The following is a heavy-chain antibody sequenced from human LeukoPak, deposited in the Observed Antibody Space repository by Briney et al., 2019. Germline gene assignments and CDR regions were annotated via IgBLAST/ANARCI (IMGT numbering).Heavy chain of an antibody. CDR2: MSRSGDII. V-gene: IGHV3-48*01. Sequence: GGSLRLSCAASGFTFSDYNMNWVRQAPGKGLESVSYMSRSGDIIYYADSVKGRFTISRDNAKNSLYLQMNSLRAEDTAVYYCARDVYYGSGSPRLDYWGQGTLVTVSS. J-gene: IGHJ4*02. CDR3: ARDVYYGSGSPRLDY. CDR1: GFTFSDYN. D-gene: IGHD3-10*01.